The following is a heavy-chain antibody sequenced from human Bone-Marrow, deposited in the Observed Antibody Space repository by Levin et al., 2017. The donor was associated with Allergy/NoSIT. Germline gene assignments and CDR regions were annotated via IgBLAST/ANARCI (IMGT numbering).Heavy chain of an antibody. CDR2: LYLGEST. Sequence: KASETLSLTCTVSGGSVSSGNYHWSWIRQPPRKGLEWIASLYLGESTIYNPSLKGRVTISMDTSKNQFSLKLTSVTAADTAVYYCARSLGGDYGWFDPWGQGALVTVSS. V-gene: IGHV4-61*01. CDR3: ARSLGGDYGWFDP. CDR1: GGSVSSGNYH. D-gene: IGHD4-17*01. J-gene: IGHJ5*02.